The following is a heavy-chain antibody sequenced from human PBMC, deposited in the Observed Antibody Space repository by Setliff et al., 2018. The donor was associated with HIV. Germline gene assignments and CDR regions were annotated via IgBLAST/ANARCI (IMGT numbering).Heavy chain of an antibody. CDR1: GYTFGNYY. CDR3: SRDVGVPGRGNALDY. J-gene: IGHJ4*02. CDR2: IAPNSGGT. Sequence: GASVKVSCKASGYTFGNYYMHWVRQAPGQGLEWMGRIAPNSGGTKYAQKFEGRVTMTRDTSINTVYMEVSSLRYNDTAVYYCSRDVGVPGRGNALDYWGQGTQVTVSS. D-gene: IGHD1-26*01. V-gene: IGHV1-2*06.